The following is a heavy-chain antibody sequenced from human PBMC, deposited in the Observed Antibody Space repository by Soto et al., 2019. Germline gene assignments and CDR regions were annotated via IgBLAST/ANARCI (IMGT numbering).Heavy chain of an antibody. J-gene: IGHJ5*02. CDR3: ARLWGDDFWSGNWFDP. V-gene: IGHV5-51*01. CDR1: GYSFTSYW. Sequence: GESLKISCKSSGYSFTSYWIGWVRQMPGKGLEWMGIIYPGDSDTRYSPSFQGQVTISADKSISTAYLQWSSLKASDTAMYYCARLWGDDFWSGNWFDPWGQGTLVTVSS. D-gene: IGHD3-3*01. CDR2: IYPGDSDT.